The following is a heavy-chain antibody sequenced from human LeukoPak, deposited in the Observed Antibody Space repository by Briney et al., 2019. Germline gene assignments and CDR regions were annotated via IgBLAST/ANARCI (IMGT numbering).Heavy chain of an antibody. CDR2: IQYDGSIK. D-gene: IGHD6-19*01. V-gene: IGHV3-30*02. CDR3: AKDVVGQQWPENY. Sequence: GGSLRLSCAASGFTFSSYGMHWVRQAPGKGLEWASFIQYDGSIKLYGDSVKGRFIISRDNSKNTLYLQMNSLRPEDTAVYHCAKDVVGQQWPENYWGQGTLVTVSS. CDR1: GFTFSSYG. J-gene: IGHJ4*02.